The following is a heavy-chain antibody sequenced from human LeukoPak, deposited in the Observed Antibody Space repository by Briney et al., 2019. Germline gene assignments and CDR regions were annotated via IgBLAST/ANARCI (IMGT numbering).Heavy chain of an antibody. CDR1: GYTCTSYY. CDR2: INPSGGST. D-gene: IGHD3-10*01. J-gene: IGHJ3*02. V-gene: IGHV1-46*03. CDR3: ASVLYYPDAFDI. Sequence: ASVKVSCKASGYTCTSYYMHWVRQAPGQGLEWMGIINPSGGSTSYAQKFQGRVTMTRDTSTSTVYMELSSLRSEDTAVYYCASVLYYPDAFDIWGQGTMVTVSS.